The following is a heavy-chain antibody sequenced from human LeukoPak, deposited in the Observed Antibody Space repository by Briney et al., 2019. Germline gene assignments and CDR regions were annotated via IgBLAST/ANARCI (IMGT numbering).Heavy chain of an antibody. CDR1: GFTFSSYA. CDR3: ARGRGYSSSLYYYYYGMDV. D-gene: IGHD6-13*01. CDR2: ISSNGGST. V-gene: IGHV3-64*01. J-gene: IGHJ6*02. Sequence: GSLRLSCAASGFTFSSYAMHWVRQAPGKGLEYVSAISSNGGSTYYANSVKGRFTISRDNSKNTLYLQMGSLRAEDMAVYYCARGRGYSSSLYYYYYGMDVWGQGTTVTVSS.